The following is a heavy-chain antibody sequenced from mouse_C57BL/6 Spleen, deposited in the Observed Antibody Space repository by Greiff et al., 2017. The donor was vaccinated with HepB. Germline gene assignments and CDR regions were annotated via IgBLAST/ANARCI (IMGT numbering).Heavy chain of an antibody. Sequence: VKLMESGAELVKPGASVKISCKASGYAFSSYWMNWVKQRPGKGLEWIGQIYPGDGDTNYNGKFKGKATLTADKSSSTAYMQLSSLTSEDSAVYFCARGGVTTVVAPDWGQGTTLTVSS. CDR1: GYAFSSYW. CDR2: IYPGDGDT. V-gene: IGHV1-80*01. D-gene: IGHD1-1*01. J-gene: IGHJ2*01. CDR3: ARGGVTTVVAPD.